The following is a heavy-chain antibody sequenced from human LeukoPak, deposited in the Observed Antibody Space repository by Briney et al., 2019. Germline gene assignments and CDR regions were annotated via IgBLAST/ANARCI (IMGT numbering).Heavy chain of an antibody. CDR1: GYTLTELS. V-gene: IGHV1-24*01. J-gene: IGHJ3*02. CDR2: FDPEDGET. D-gene: IGHD3-16*01. CDR3: ATLLGKINAFDI. Sequence: ASVKVSCMVSGYTLTELSMHWVRPAPGKGLEWMGGFDPEDGETIYAQKFQRRVTMTEDTSTDTAYMELSSLRSEDTAVYYCATLLGKINAFDIGRQGTMVTVSS.